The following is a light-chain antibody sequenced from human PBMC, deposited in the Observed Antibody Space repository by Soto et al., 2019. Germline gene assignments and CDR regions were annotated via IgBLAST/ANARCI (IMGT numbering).Light chain of an antibody. V-gene: IGLV2-14*01. J-gene: IGLJ1*01. CDR2: DVS. CDR1: NDDVGGYES. Sequence: QSVLTQPASVSGSPGQSITMSCTGTNDDVGGYESVSWYQQHAGRAPKLIIYDVSNRPSGVSGRVSGSKFGNTASLTISGLQAEDEADYYCSSYTSSSLYVFGTGTKVTV. CDR3: SSYTSSSLYV.